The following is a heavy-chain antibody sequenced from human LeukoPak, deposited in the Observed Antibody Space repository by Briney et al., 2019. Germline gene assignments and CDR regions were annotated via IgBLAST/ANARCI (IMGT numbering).Heavy chain of an antibody. D-gene: IGHD2-15*01. CDR1: GFTFSSYG. J-gene: IGHJ3*02. Sequence: SGGSLRLSCAASGFTFSSYGMHRVRQAPGKGLEWVAVISYDGSNKYYADSVKGRFTISRDNSKNTLYLQMNSLRAEDTAVYYCAKAVGYCSGGSCYWGAFDIWGQGTMVTVSS. CDR3: AKAVGYCSGGSCYWGAFDI. CDR2: ISYDGSNK. V-gene: IGHV3-30*18.